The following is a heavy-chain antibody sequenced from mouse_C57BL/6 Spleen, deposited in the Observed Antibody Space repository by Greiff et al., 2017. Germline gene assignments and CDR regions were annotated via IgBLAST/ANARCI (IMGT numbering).Heavy chain of an antibody. CDR1: GYTFTDYY. J-gene: IGHJ4*01. V-gene: IGHV1-34*01. Sequence: EVKLQESGPELVKPGASVKMSCKASGYTFTDYYMHWVKQSHGKSLEWIGYIYPNNGGNGYNQKFKGKDTLSVDKSSSTAYMELRSLTSADSAVYYCARRGTGSSYRAMDYWGQGTAVSVSS. CDR3: ARRGTGSSYRAMDY. CDR2: IYPNNGGN. D-gene: IGHD1-1*01.